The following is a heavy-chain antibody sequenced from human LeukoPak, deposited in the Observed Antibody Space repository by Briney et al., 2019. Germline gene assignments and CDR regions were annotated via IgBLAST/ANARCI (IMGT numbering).Heavy chain of an antibody. D-gene: IGHD3-22*01. CDR3: AKEDVVVITIRYFRH. CDR2: ISYDGSNK. V-gene: IGHV3-30*18. Sequence: PGRSLRLSCAASGFTFSSYGMHWVRQAPGKGLEWVAVISYDGSNKYYADSVKGRFTISRDNSKNTLYLQMNSLRTEDTAIYYCAKEDVVVITIRYFRHWGQGTLVTVSS. CDR1: GFTFSSYG. J-gene: IGHJ1*01.